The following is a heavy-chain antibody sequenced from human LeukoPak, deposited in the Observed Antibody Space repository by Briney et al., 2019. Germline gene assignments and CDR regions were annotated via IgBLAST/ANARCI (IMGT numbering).Heavy chain of an antibody. D-gene: IGHD4-17*01. V-gene: IGHV3-9*01. J-gene: IGHJ1*01. CDR3: AKEAGDSEYFQH. Sequence: GGSLRLSCAASGFTFDDYAMHWVRQAPGKGLEWVSGISWNSGSIGYADSVKGRFTISRDNAKNSLYLQMNSLRAEDTALYYCAKEAGDSEYFQHWGQGTLVTVSS. CDR2: ISWNSGSI. CDR1: GFTFDDYA.